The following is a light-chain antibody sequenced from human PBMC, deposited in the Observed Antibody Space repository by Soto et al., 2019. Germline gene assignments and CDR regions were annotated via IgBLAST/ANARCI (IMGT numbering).Light chain of an antibody. CDR1: SSDVGGYNY. CDR2: DVS. CDR3: CSYAGSYTHVV. V-gene: IGLV2-11*01. Sequence: QSVLTQPRSVSGSPGQSVTISCTGTSSDVGGYNYVSWYQQHPGKAPKLMIYDVSKRPSGVPDRFSGSKSGNTASLTISGLQAEDEADYYCCSYAGSYTHVVFGGGTTLTVL. J-gene: IGLJ2*01.